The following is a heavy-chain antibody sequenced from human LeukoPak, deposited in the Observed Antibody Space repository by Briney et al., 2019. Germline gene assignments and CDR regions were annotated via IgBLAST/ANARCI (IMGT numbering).Heavy chain of an antibody. D-gene: IGHD3-10*01. J-gene: IGHJ5*02. V-gene: IGHV3-30*02. CDR1: GFTFSSYG. CDR2: IRYDGSNK. CDR3: AKDGEAYGSGSYTWFDP. Sequence: GGTLSLYCAASGFTFSSYGMHGVRQALAKGLEWLAFIRYDGSNKYYADSVKGRFTISRDNSKNTLYLQMNSLRAEDTAVYYCAKDGEAYGSGSYTWFDPWGQGTLVTVSS.